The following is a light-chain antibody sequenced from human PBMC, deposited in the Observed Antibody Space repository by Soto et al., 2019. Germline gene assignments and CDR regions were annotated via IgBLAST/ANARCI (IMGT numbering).Light chain of an antibody. CDR3: CSYAGSYSWV. CDR2: DVS. J-gene: IGLJ3*02. CDR1: SSDVGLYNY. V-gene: IGLV2-11*01. Sequence: QSALTQPRSVSGSPGQSVTISCTGTSSDVGLYNYVSWYQQHPGKAPKLMIYDVSERPSGVPDRFSGSKSGNTASLTISGLQAEDEADYYCCSYAGSYSWVFGGGTKLTVL.